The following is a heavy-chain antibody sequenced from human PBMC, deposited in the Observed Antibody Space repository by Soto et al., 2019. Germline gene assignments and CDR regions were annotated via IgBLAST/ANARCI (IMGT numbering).Heavy chain of an antibody. V-gene: IGHV4-31*03. CDR2: TYYSGSA. CDR3: ARDFYDRTGWDAFDI. J-gene: IGHJ3*02. Sequence: QVQLQESGPGLVKPSQTLSLTCTVSGGAIRSDGYYWSWIRQHPGKGLEWIGYTYYSGSAYYNPSLKTRATISVDTSKNQFSLKLTSVTAADPAVYYCARDFYDRTGWDAFDIWGQGTVVTVSS. D-gene: IGHD3-22*01. CDR1: GGAIRSDGYY.